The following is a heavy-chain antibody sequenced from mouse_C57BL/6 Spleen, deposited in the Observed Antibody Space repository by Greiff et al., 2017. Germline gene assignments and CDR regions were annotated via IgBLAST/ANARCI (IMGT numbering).Heavy chain of an antibody. D-gene: IGHD1-1*01. J-gene: IGHJ1*03. V-gene: IGHV1-9*01. Sequence: VQLQQSGAELVKPGASVKLSCKASGSTFTGYWIEWVKQRPGHGLEWIGEIFPGSGSTNYNEKFKGKATFTADTSSNTAYMQLRSLTPEDSAIYCCARQEDDNSSSYWYCEVGGTGTTVTVSS. CDR3: ARQEDDNSSSYWYCEV. CDR2: IFPGSGST. CDR1: GSTFTGYW.